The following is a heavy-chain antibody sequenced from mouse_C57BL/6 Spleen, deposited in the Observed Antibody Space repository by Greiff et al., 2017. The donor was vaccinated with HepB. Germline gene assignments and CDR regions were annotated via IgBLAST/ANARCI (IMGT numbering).Heavy chain of an antibody. J-gene: IGHJ4*01. V-gene: IGHV1-64*01. CDR3: ASYYSTDYYAMDY. D-gene: IGHD2-5*01. CDR2: IHPNSGST. Sequence: QVQLKQPGAELVKPGASVKLSCKASGYTFTSYWMHWVKQRPGQGLEWIGMIHPNSGSTNYNEKFKSKATLTVDKSSSTAYMQLSSLTSEDSAVYYCASYYSTDYYAMDYWGQGTSVTVSS. CDR1: GYTFTSYW.